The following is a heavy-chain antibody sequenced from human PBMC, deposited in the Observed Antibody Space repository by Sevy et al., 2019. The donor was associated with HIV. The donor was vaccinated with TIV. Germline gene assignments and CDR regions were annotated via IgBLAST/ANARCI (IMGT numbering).Heavy chain of an antibody. D-gene: IGHD3-9*01. J-gene: IGHJ4*02. CDR2: INPSGGST. Sequence: ASVKVSCKASGYTFTSQYMHWERQAPGQGLEWMGIINPSGGSTSYAQKFQGRVTMTRDTSTSTVYMELSSLGSEDTAVYYCARDSDNYDILTGYYPFDYWGQGTLVTVSS. V-gene: IGHV1-46*01. CDR3: ARDSDNYDILTGYYPFDY. CDR1: GYTFTSQY.